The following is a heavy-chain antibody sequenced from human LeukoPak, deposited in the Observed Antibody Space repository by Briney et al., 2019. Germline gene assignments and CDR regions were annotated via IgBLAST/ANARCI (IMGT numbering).Heavy chain of an antibody. J-gene: IGHJ5*02. Sequence: ASVKVSCKASGFTFTNSAMQWVRQARGQRLEWIGWIVVGSGNTNYAQKFQERVTITRDVSTSTAYMELSSLRSEDTAVYYCARDTDSRPNWFDPWGQGTLVTVSS. V-gene: IGHV1-58*02. CDR2: IVVGSGNT. CDR3: ARDTDSRPNWFDP. CDR1: GFTFTNSA. D-gene: IGHD6-13*01.